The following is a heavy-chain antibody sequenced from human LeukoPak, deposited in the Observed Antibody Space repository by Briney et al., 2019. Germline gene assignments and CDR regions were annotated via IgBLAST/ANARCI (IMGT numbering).Heavy chain of an antibody. V-gene: IGHV3-15*01. J-gene: IGHJ4*02. CDR2: MKSKTDGGAR. Sequence: PGGSLRLSCAPSGLTFTNAWMSWVRQAPGKGLEWVGRMKSKTDGGARDYAPPVKGRFTISRDDSRNTLSLEMNFLKTEDTAVYYCTTDPGNYEIFWGQGTLVSVSS. CDR3: TTDPGNYEIF. D-gene: IGHD4-11*01. CDR1: GLTFTNAW.